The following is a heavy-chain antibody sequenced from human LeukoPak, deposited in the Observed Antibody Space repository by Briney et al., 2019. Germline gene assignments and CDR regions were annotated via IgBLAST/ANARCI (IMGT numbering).Heavy chain of an antibody. Sequence: GGSLRLSCAASGFTFSSYWMSWVRQAPGKGLQWVANIKQDGSDKYYVDSVKGRITISRDNAKNSLNLQMNSLRAEDTAVYFCASGKYRYGDNWFDPWGQGTLVTVSS. CDR2: IKQDGSDK. CDR3: ASGKYRYGDNWFDP. J-gene: IGHJ5*02. V-gene: IGHV3-7*02. D-gene: IGHD5-18*01. CDR1: GFTFSSYW.